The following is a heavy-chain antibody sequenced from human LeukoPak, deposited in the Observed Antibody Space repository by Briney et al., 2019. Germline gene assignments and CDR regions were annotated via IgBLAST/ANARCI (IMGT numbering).Heavy chain of an antibody. J-gene: IGHJ4*02. CDR2: INHSGST. CDR1: GGSFSGYY. Sequence: SETLSLTCPVYGGSFSGYYWRWIRQPPGKGLEWIGEINHSGSTNYNPSLKSRVTISVDTSKNQFSLKLSSVTAADTAVYYCARVGVILTGWPFDYWGQGTLVTVSS. V-gene: IGHV4-34*01. CDR3: ARVGVILTGWPFDY. D-gene: IGHD3-9*01.